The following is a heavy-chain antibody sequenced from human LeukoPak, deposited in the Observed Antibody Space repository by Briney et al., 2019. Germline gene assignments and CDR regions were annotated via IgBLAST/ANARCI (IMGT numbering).Heavy chain of an antibody. CDR3: ARDGPGYSRLDFDY. D-gene: IGHD6-13*01. J-gene: IGHJ4*02. CDR2: INPNSGGT. V-gene: IGHV1-2*02. Sequence: ASVKVSCKASGFTFTGYYMHWVRQAPGQGLEWMGWINPNSGGTNYAQKFQGRVTMTRDTSISTAYMELRSLRSDDTAVYYCARDGPGYSRLDFDYWGQGTLVTVSS. CDR1: GFTFTGYY.